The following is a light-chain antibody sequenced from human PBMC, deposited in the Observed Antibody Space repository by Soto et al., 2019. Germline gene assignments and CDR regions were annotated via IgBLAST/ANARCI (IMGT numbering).Light chain of an antibody. Sequence: LTQPHSVSESPGKTVTISCTRSSGSIASNYVQWYQQRPGSSPTTVIYEDNQRPSGVPDRFSGSIDSSSNSASLTISGLKTEDEADYYCQSYDSSNVVFGGGTKVTVL. CDR2: EDN. V-gene: IGLV6-57*01. CDR1: SGSIASNY. J-gene: IGLJ2*01. CDR3: QSYDSSNVV.